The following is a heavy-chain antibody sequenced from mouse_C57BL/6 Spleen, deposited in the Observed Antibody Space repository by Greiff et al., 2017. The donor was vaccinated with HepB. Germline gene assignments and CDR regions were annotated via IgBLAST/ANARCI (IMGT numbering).Heavy chain of an antibody. CDR2: IDPSDSET. Sequence: QVHVKQPGAELVRPGSSVKLSCKASGYTFTSYWMHWVKQRPIQGLEWIGNIDPSDSETHYNQKFKDKATLTVDKSSSTAYMQLSSLTSEDSAVYYCARSDGYSAWFAYWGQGTLVTVSA. D-gene: IGHD2-3*01. J-gene: IGHJ3*01. CDR1: GYTFTSYW. V-gene: IGHV1-52*01. CDR3: ARSDGYSAWFAY.